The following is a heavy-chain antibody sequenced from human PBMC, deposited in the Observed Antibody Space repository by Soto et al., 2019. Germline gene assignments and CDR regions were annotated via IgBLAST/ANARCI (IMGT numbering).Heavy chain of an antibody. D-gene: IGHD3-10*01. J-gene: IGHJ6*02. V-gene: IGHV1-46*01. CDR3: ARDNEGIGSGSPFHSYYHGMDV. Sequence: ASLKVSCKASGYTVTNYYMHWVRQAPGQGLEWMGIINPSGGSTSYAQKFRGRVTMTSDTYTNTVYMELSSLRFEDTAVYYCARDNEGIGSGSPFHSYYHGMDVWG. CDR2: INPSGGST. CDR1: GYTVTNYY.